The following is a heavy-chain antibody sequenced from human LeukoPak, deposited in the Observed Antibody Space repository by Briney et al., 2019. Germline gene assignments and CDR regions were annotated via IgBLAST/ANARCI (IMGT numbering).Heavy chain of an antibody. Sequence: GGSLRLACAASGFTFSSYGMHWVRQAPGKGLEWVAVISYDGSNKYYADSVKGRFTISRDNSKNTLYLQMNSLRAEDTAVYYCAKRGLAFDYWGQGTLVTVSS. CDR3: AKRGLAFDY. CDR1: GFTFSSYG. J-gene: IGHJ4*02. D-gene: IGHD3-3*02. V-gene: IGHV3-30*18. CDR2: ISYDGSNK.